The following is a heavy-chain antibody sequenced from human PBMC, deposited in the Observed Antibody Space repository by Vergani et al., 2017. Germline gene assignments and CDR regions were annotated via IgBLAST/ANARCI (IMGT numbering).Heavy chain of an antibody. D-gene: IGHD4-11*01. CDR1: GGSISNYY. CDR3: ARDYSHDYSYYYMDV. CDR2: IYHSGSA. V-gene: IGHV4-59*01. Sequence: QVQLQESGPGLVKPSETLSLTCGVSGGSISNYYWNWIRQPPGKGLEWIGYIYHSGSADYNPSLKSRVTISVDTSKNQFSLKLSSVTAADTAVYYCARDYSHDYSYYYMDVWGKGTTVTVSS. J-gene: IGHJ6*03.